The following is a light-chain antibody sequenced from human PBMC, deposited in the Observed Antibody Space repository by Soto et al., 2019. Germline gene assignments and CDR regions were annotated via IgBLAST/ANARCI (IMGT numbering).Light chain of an antibody. Sequence: QSVLAQPASVSGSPGQSITISCTGTSSDVGSYNYVSWYQHHPGKAPKLMIYHVSNRPSGVSNRFSGSKSGNTASLTIPGLQAEDEADYYCSSYTDSSPFVFGTGTKVTVL. J-gene: IGLJ1*01. CDR3: SSYTDSSPFV. V-gene: IGLV2-14*03. CDR1: SSDVGSYNY. CDR2: HVS.